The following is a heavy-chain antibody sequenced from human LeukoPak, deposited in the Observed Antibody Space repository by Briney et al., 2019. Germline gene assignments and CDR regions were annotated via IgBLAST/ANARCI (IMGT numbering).Heavy chain of an antibody. J-gene: IGHJ3*02. CDR2: ISSSSSYI. Sequence: GGSLRLSCAASGFTFSSYSMNWVRQAPGKGLEWVSSISSSSSYISYAASVRGRFTISRDNAKNSLYLQMNSLRAEDTAVYNCARGGGKQAFDIWGQGTMVTVSS. V-gene: IGHV3-21*04. CDR1: GFTFSSYS. D-gene: IGHD2-15*01. CDR3: ARGGGKQAFDI.